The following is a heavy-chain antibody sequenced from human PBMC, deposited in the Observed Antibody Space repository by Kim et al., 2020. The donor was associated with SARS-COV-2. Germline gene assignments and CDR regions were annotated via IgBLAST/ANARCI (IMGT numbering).Heavy chain of an antibody. CDR3: ARSSSSSSRVMDY. J-gene: IGHJ4*02. Sequence: ASVKVSCKASGYIFTSYYMHWVRQAPGQGLEWLGIINPSGFNTSYSQKFQGRVTMTRDTSTSTVYMDLSSLRSEDTAVYYCARSSSSSSRVMDYWGQGTLVTVSS. V-gene: IGHV1-46*01. CDR2: INPSGFNT. CDR1: GYIFTSYY. D-gene: IGHD6-6*01.